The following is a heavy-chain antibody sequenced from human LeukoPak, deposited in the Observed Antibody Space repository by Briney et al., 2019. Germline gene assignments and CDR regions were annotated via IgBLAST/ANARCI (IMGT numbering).Heavy chain of an antibody. CDR3: ARRIDF. CDR1: GLIVSNNY. Sequence: PGGSLRLSCAASGLIVSNNYMNWVRQAPGKGLEWVAVLYTDGSTYYADSVKGRFTISRDIPKNMINLHMNSLRDEDTAVYYRARRIDFWGQGTLVTVSS. J-gene: IGHJ4*02. CDR2: LYTDGST. V-gene: IGHV3-53*01.